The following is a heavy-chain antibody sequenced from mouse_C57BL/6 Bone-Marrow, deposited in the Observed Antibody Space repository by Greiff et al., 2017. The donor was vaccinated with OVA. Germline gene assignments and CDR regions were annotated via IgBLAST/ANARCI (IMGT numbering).Heavy chain of an antibody. V-gene: IGHV1-72*01. CDR2: IDPNSGGT. CDR3: ARSRRWLLRAWFAY. Sequence: QVQLQQPGAELVKPGASVKLSCKASGYTFTSYWLHWVKQRPGRGLEWIGRIDPNSGGTKYNEKFKSKATLTVDKPSSTAYMQLSSLTSEDSAVYYCARSRRWLLRAWFAYWGQGTLVTVSA. CDR1: GYTFTSYW. D-gene: IGHD2-3*01. J-gene: IGHJ3*01.